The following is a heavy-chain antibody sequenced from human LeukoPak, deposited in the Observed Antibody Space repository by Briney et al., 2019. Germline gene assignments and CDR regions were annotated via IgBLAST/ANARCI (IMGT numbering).Heavy chain of an antibody. V-gene: IGHV3-43*02. J-gene: IGHJ4*02. CDR1: GFAFDEYA. Sequence: HPGGSLRLSCVASGFAFDEYAMHWVRHAPGRSLEWVSLISGDNSKKSYTDSVKGRFTISRDNAKNSLYLRMNSLRAEDTAVYYCAREEYGLLWFGELPPSFDYWGQGTLATVSS. D-gene: IGHD3-10*01. CDR3: AREEYGLLWFGELPPSFDY. CDR2: ISGDNSKK.